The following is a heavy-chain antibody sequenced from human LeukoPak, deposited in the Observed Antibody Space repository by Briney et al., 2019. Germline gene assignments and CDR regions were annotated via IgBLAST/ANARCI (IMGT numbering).Heavy chain of an antibody. J-gene: IGHJ4*02. CDR1: GVSISSSNSY. D-gene: IGHD3/OR15-3a*01. CDR2: IYYSGNT. Sequence: PSETLSLTCTVSGVSISSSNSYWGCIRQPPGKGLEWIGSIYYSGNTYYNASLKSQVSISIDTSKNRFSLKLTSVTAADTAVYYCARQTGSGLFILPGGQGTLVTVSS. V-gene: IGHV4-39*01. CDR3: ARQTGSGLFILP.